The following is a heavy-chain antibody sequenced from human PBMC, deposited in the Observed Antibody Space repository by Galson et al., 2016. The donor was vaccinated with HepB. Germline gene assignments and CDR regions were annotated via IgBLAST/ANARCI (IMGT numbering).Heavy chain of an antibody. Sequence: SGAEVKKPGESLKISCKASGYRFTGQWIGWVRQTPEKGLEWMGIIYPGDSDTRYSPSFQGQVTISADKSITTAYLQWSSLKASDTALYYCARLANHFDGSGDDPFDFWGQGTMVTVSS. CDR2: IYPGDSDT. J-gene: IGHJ3*01. CDR3: ARLANHFDGSGDDPFDF. V-gene: IGHV5-51*01. CDR1: GYRFTGQW. D-gene: IGHD3-22*01.